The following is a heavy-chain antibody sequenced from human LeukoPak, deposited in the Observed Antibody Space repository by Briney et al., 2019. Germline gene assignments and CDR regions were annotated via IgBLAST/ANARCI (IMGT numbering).Heavy chain of an antibody. CDR1: GFTISSSG. V-gene: IGHV3-33*08. CDR3: ASTGRGYYDSIDY. J-gene: IGHJ4*02. Sequence: PGGSLRLSCAASGFTISSSGMHWVRQPPGKGLEWVALIWSDGSNKYYADSVKGRFTISRDNSNNTLYLQMNSLRAEDTALYYCASTGRGYYDSIDYWGQGTLVTVSS. D-gene: IGHD3-22*01. CDR2: IWSDGSNK.